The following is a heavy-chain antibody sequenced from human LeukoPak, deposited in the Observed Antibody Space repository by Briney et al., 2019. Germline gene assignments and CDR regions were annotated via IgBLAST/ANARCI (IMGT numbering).Heavy chain of an antibody. V-gene: IGHV4-38-2*02. D-gene: IGHD3-22*01. J-gene: IGHJ6*03. CDR2: IYHSGGT. CDR1: GYSISSGYY. Sequence: SETLSLTCTVSGYSISSGYYWGWIRQPPGKGLEWIGSIYHSGGTYYNPSLKSRATISVDTSKNQFSLKLSSVTAADTAVYYCARVDSSLLYYYYMDVWGKGTTVTVSS. CDR3: ARVDSSLLYYYYMDV.